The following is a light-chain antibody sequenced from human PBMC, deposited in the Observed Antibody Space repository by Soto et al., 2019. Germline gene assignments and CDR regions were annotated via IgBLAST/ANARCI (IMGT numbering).Light chain of an antibody. J-gene: IGLJ3*02. CDR3: GTWDSSLSAGGV. CDR1: SSNIGNNY. V-gene: IGLV1-51*01. Sequence: QSVLTQPPSVSAAPGQKVTISCSGSSSNIGNNYVSWYQQLPGTAPKLLIYDNNKRPSGIPDRFSGSKSGTSATLGITGLQTGDEADYYCGTWDSSLSAGGVFGGGTKVPS. CDR2: DNN.